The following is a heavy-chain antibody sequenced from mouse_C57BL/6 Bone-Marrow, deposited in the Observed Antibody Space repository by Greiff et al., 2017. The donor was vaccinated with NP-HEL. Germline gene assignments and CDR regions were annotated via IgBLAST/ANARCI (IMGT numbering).Heavy chain of an antibody. D-gene: IGHD2-1*01. CDR1: GYTFTSYG. J-gene: IGHJ1*03. CDR2: IYPRSGNT. CDR3: ARGVRGWYFDV. Sequence: VKLVESGAELARPGASVKLSCKASGYTFTSYGISWVKQRTGQGLEWIGEIYPRSGNTYYNEKFKGKATLTADKSSSTAYMELRSLTSEDSAVYFCARGVRGWYFDVWGTGTTVTVSS. V-gene: IGHV1-81*01.